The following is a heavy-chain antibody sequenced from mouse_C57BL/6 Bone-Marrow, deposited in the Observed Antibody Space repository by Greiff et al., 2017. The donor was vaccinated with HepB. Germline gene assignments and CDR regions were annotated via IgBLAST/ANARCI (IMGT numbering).Heavy chain of an antibody. CDR3: ARDRHFITTVVAPYWYFDV. V-gene: IGHV5-16*01. Sequence: EVQLVESEGGLVQPGSSMKLSCTASGFTFSDYYMAWVRQVPEKGLEWVANINYDGSSTYYLDSLKSRFIISRDNAKNILYLQMSSLKSEDTATYYCARDRHFITTVVAPYWYFDVWGTGTTVTVSS. J-gene: IGHJ1*03. CDR2: INYDGSST. D-gene: IGHD1-1*01. CDR1: GFTFSDYY.